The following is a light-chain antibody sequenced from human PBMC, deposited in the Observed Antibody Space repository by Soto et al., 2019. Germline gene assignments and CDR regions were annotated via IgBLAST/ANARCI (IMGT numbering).Light chain of an antibody. V-gene: IGLV1-47*01. CDR1: TSNIGSNY. Sequence: QSVLTQPPSASGTPGQRVTISCSGSTSNIGSNYVYWYQQLPGTAPKLLIYRNNQRPSGVPDRFSGSKSGTSASLAISGLRSEDEADHYCAAWDDSLSGLEAFGGGTKLTVL. J-gene: IGLJ2*01. CDR2: RNN. CDR3: AAWDDSLSGLEA.